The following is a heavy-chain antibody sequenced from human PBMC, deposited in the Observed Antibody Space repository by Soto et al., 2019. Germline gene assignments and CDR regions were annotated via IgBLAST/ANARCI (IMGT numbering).Heavy chain of an antibody. J-gene: IGHJ3*02. V-gene: IGHV3-30-3*01. CDR1: GFTFSSYA. D-gene: IGHD2-2*01. Sequence: GGSLRLSCAASGFTFSSYAMHWVRQAPGKGLEWVAVISYDGSNKYYADSVKGRFTISRDNSKNTLYLQMNSLRAEDTAVYYCARANIVVVTRIGESDAFDIWGQGKMVTVSS. CDR3: ARANIVVVTRIGESDAFDI. CDR2: ISYDGSNK.